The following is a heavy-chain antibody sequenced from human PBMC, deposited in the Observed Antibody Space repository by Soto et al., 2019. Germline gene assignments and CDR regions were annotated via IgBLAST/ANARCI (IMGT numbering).Heavy chain of an antibody. V-gene: IGHV3-7*03. Sequence: QPGGSLRLSCESSGLTLISYWMNWVRQAPGKGLEWVAIIKKDGSERHYVDSVKGRFTISRDNARNSLYLHMNDPRAEDTAVYYCAAGIGYLFDYWGRGTLVTVSS. CDR3: AAGIGYLFDY. D-gene: IGHD5-12*01. CDR2: IKKDGSER. J-gene: IGHJ4*02. CDR1: GLTLISYW.